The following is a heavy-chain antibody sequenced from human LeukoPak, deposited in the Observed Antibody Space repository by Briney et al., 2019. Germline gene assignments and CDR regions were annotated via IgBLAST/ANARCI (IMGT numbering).Heavy chain of an antibody. V-gene: IGHV3-7*01. CDR1: GFTFSSSW. CDR2: INEDGSAK. Sequence: AGGSLRLSCAASGFTFSSSWMSWVRQAPGKGLEWVANINEDGSAKYYVDSVKGRFTISRDNAKRSLDLQVNSLRAEETAVYYCTRSRRDGNDYWGQGTLVTVSS. D-gene: IGHD5-24*01. CDR3: TRSRRDGNDY. J-gene: IGHJ4*02.